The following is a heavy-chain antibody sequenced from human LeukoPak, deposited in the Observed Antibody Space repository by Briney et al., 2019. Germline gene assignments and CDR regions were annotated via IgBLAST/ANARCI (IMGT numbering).Heavy chain of an antibody. CDR2: IYHSGST. J-gene: IGHJ4*02. CDR3: ARGHYYPYYFDY. D-gene: IGHD3-10*01. V-gene: IGHV4-38-2*02. CDR1: GYSISSGYY. Sequence: SETLSLTCTVSGYSISSGYYWGWIRQPPGKGLEWIGSIYHSGSTYYNPSLKSRVTISVDTPKNQFSLKLSSVTAADTAVYYCARGHYYPYYFDYWGQGTLVTVSS.